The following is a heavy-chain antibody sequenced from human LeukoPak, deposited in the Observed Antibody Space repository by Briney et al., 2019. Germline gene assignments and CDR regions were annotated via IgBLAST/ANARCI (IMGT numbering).Heavy chain of an antibody. D-gene: IGHD6-19*01. V-gene: IGHV3-15*01. Sequence: GGSLRLSCAASGFTFSNAWMSWVRQAPGKGLEWVGRIKSKTDGGTTDYAAPVKGRFTISRDNSKNTLYLQMNSLRAEDTAVYYCAKDHSDGQWLLYYYYMDVWGKGTTVTISS. CDR1: GFTFSNAW. J-gene: IGHJ6*03. CDR2: IKSKTDGGTT. CDR3: AKDHSDGQWLLYYYYMDV.